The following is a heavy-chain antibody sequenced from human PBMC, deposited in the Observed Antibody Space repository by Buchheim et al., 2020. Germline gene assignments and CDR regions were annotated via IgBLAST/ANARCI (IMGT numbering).Heavy chain of an antibody. CDR2: ISGSGAGT. D-gene: IGHD5-12*01. Sequence: EVQLLESGGGLVQPGGSRRLSCEASGFTFSSYAMSWVRQAPGKGLEWVSAISGSGAGTYYADSVKGRFTISRDNSKNTLYLQMNGLRAEDTAVYYCAKAPISGYDALFDYWGPGTL. J-gene: IGHJ4*02. CDR1: GFTFSSYA. CDR3: AKAPISGYDALFDY. V-gene: IGHV3-23*01.